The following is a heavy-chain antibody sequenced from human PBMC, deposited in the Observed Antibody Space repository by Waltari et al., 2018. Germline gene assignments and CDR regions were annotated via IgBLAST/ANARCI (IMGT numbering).Heavy chain of an antibody. Sequence: EVQLVESGGGLVQPGGSLRLSCAASGFTFSSYSMNWVRQAPGKGLEWVSYISSSSSTIDYADSVKGRFTISRDNAKNSLYLQMNSLRAEDTAVYYCAREGQWLVYWGQGTLVTVSS. V-gene: IGHV3-48*04. D-gene: IGHD6-19*01. CDR3: AREGQWLVY. J-gene: IGHJ4*02. CDR1: GFTFSSYS. CDR2: ISSSSSTI.